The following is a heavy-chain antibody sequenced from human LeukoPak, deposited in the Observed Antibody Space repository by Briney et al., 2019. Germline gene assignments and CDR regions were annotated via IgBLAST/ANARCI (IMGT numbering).Heavy chain of an antibody. CDR3: ARDYGDYHDAFDI. CDR1: GGSISSYY. D-gene: IGHD4-17*01. V-gene: IGHV4-59*01. J-gene: IGHJ3*02. CDR2: IYYSGST. Sequence: PSETLSLTCTVSGGSISSYYWSWIRQPPGKGLEWIGYIYYSGSTNYNPSLKSRVTISVDTSKNQFSLKLSSVTAADTAVYYCARDYGDYHDAFDIWGQGTMVTVSS.